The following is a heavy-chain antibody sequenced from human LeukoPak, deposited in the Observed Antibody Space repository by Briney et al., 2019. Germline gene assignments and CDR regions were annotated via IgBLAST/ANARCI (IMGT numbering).Heavy chain of an antibody. D-gene: IGHD3-10*01. Sequence: GGSLRLSCAASGFTFSSYAMSWVRQAPGKGLEWVSAISGSGGSTYYADSVKGRFTISRDNSKNTLYLQMNSLRAEDTAVYYCAKIWFGELLWGNFDYWGQGTLVTVSS. CDR3: AKIWFGELLWGNFDY. CDR2: ISGSGGST. V-gene: IGHV3-23*01. J-gene: IGHJ4*02. CDR1: GFTFSSYA.